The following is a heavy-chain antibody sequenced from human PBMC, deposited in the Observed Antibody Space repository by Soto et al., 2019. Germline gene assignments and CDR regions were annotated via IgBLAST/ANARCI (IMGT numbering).Heavy chain of an antibody. CDR1: GGSISSSSYY. CDR2: IYYSGST. D-gene: IGHD2-15*01. V-gene: IGHV4-39*01. CDR3: ARAYCSGGSCYVFDY. Sequence: SETLSLTCTVSGGSISSSSYYWGWIRQPPGKGLEWIGSIYYSGSTYYNPSLKSRVTISVDTSKNQFSLKLSSVTAADTAVYYCARAYCSGGSCYVFDYWGQGTLVTVSS. J-gene: IGHJ4*02.